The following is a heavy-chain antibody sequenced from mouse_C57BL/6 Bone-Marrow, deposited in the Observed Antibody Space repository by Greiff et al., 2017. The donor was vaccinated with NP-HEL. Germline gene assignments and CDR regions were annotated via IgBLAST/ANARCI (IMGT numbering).Heavy chain of an antibody. CDR2: IDPHSGGT. CDR3: ARHYDYDVGLFAY. J-gene: IGHJ3*01. Sequence: QVQLQQPGAELVKPGASVKLSCKASGYTFTSYWMHWVKQRPGRGLEWIGRIDPHSGGTKYNEKFKSKATLTVDKPSSTAYMQLSSLTSEDSAVYYCARHYDYDVGLFAYWGQGTLVTVSA. D-gene: IGHD2-4*01. V-gene: IGHV1-72*01. CDR1: GYTFTSYW.